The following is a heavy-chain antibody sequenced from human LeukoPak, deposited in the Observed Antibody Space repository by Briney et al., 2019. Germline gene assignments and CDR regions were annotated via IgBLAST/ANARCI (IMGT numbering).Heavy chain of an antibody. CDR3: ARSYSSSWYLHYYYYGMDV. D-gene: IGHD6-13*01. CDR1: GGTFSSYA. V-gene: IGHV1-69*13. CDR2: IIPIFGTA. J-gene: IGHJ6*02. Sequence: SVKVSCKASGGTFSSYAISWVRQAPGQGLEWMGGIIPIFGTANYAQKFQGRVTITADESTSTAYMELSSLRSEDTAVYYCARSYSSSWYLHYYYYGMDVWGQGTTVTVSS.